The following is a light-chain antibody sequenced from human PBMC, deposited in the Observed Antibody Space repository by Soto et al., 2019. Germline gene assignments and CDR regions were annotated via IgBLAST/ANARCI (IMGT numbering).Light chain of an antibody. J-gene: IGLJ1*01. CDR3: CSYAGSSTYV. V-gene: IGLV2-23*01. CDR1: SSDVVSYNL. CDR2: EGS. Sequence: QSLLTLPASVSGSPGQSFTISCTGTSSDVVSYNLVSWYQHHPGKAPKLMIYEGSKRPSGVSNRFSGSKSGNTASLTISGLQAEDEADYFCCSYAGSSTYVFGSGTKVTVL.